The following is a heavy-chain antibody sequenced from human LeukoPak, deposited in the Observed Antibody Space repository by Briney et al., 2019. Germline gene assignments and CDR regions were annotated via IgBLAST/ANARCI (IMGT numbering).Heavy chain of an antibody. V-gene: IGHV4-4*07. CDR2: IDSSGKT. CDR3: ARGVGSSSSNWFDP. CDR1: GDSISSQY. Sequence: SETLSLTCTASGDSISSQYWSWIRQSPGKGLEWIGRIDSSGKTNYNPSLKSRVTISIDKSKGQFSLKVNSVTAADTAVYYCARGVGSSSSNWFDPWGQGALVTVSS. D-gene: IGHD6-13*01. J-gene: IGHJ5*02.